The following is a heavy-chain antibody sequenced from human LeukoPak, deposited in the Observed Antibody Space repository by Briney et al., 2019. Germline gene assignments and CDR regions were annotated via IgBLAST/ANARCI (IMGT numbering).Heavy chain of an antibody. D-gene: IGHD6-13*01. J-gene: IGHJ4*02. V-gene: IGHV4-38-2*02. Sequence: PSETLSLTCIVSGYSVSSGNYWGWIRQSPEKGLEWIGSIHQSGSTYYNPSLTSRVTISVDTSKNQFSLRLRSVTAADTAVYYCARGLSAPAAAGIWGQGTLVTVSS. CDR1: GYSVSSGNY. CDR2: IHQSGST. CDR3: ARGLSAPAAAGI.